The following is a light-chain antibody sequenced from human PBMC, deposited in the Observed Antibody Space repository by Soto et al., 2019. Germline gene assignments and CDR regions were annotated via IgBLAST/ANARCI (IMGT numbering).Light chain of an antibody. CDR1: SSDVGGYNY. CDR2: DVS. J-gene: IGLJ1*01. Sequence: XSALTQPASVSGSPGQSITISCTGTSSDVGGYNYVSWYQQHPGKAPKLMIYDVSNRPSGVSNRFSGSKSGNTASLTISGLQAEDEADYYCSSYTRTSPPWVFGTGTKVPAL. CDR3: SSYTRTSPPWV. V-gene: IGLV2-14*01.